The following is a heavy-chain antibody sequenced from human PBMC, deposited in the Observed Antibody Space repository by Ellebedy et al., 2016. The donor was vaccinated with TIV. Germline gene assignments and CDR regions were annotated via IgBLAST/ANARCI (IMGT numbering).Heavy chain of an antibody. CDR2: MNPDNGNT. V-gene: IGHV1-8*01. J-gene: IGHJ5*02. Sequence: ASVTVSCXASGYTFTSYDINWVRQATGQGLEWVGWMNPDNGNTGYAQKFEGSVTMTRSTSTSTAYLDLISLRSDDTAVYYCARTKRAYCTGGRCYSLNWFDPWGQGTLVTVAS. CDR1: GYTFTSYD. CDR3: ARTKRAYCTGGRCYSLNWFDP. D-gene: IGHD2-15*01.